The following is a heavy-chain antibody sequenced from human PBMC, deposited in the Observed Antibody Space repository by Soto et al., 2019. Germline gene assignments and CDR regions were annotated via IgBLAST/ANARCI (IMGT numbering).Heavy chain of an antibody. D-gene: IGHD2-15*01. CDR2: ITADGGT. J-gene: IGHJ3*02. CDR1: GLTVSSHA. Sequence: EVQVLESGGGLVQPGGSLRLSCEGSGLTVSSHAMTWIRQAPGKGPEWVSTITADGGTYYADSVKGRFAMSRDTSENTLYLRMNSLGAEDTAAYYCAPHVSCSGGSCQYDAFAIRGQGTMVTVSS. CDR3: APHVSCSGGSCQYDAFAI. V-gene: IGHV3-23*01.